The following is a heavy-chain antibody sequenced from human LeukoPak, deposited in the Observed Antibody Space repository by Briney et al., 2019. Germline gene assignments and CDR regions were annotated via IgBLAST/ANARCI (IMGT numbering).Heavy chain of an antibody. CDR1: GGSVSSTNW. J-gene: IGHJ4*02. CDR2: VHLDGRT. D-gene: IGHD6-25*01. CDR3: AREGGFYRPLDY. V-gene: IGHV4-4*02. Sequence: PSETLSLTCGVSGGSVSSTNWWTWIRQPPGKGLEWIGEVHLDGRTNFNPSLKSRLAMSVDLSENHVSLKLTSVTAADTAVYYCAREGGFYRPLDYSGQGTLVTVSS.